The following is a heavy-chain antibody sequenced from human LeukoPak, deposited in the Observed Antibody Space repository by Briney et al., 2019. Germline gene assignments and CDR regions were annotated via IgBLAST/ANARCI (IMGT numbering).Heavy chain of an antibody. J-gene: IGHJ4*02. CDR2: ISSSGSII. CDR1: GFTFSSYT. Sequence: PGGSLRLSCAASGFTFSSYTMNWVRQAPGKGLEWVSYISSSGSIIYYADSVKGRFTISRDNAKNSLYLQMSSLRAEDTAVYYCARERFTYGSDFWGQGTLVTVSS. D-gene: IGHD5-18*01. V-gene: IGHV3-48*04. CDR3: ARERFTYGSDF.